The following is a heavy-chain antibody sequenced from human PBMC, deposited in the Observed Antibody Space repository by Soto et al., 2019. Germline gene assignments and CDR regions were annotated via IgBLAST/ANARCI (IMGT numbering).Heavy chain of an antibody. Sequence: QVRLVQSGAEVKKPGSSVKVSCKASGATFSTYGFTWVRQAPGQGLEWMGGIIPIFGTAHYAQKFQGRVTITADEPTSTAYMELSSLRSEDTAVYYCARALEEYYYDSSGYYSAYWGQGTLVTVSS. CDR3: ARALEEYYYDSSGYYSAY. CDR2: IIPIFGTA. V-gene: IGHV1-69*12. J-gene: IGHJ4*02. CDR1: GATFSTYG. D-gene: IGHD3-22*01.